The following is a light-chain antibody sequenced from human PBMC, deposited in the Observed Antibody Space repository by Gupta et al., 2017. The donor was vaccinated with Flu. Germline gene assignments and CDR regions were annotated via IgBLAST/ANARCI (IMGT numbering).Light chain of an antibody. V-gene: IGKV3-20*01. J-gene: IGKJ2*01. CDR2: GAS. CDR1: QSVTNIY. Sequence: DIVLTQSPSTMSLSPGERATLSCRASQSVTNIYLAWYQQKPGHSPRLLIYGASNRATGTPDRFSGSGSGTDFTLTIRRLESEDFALYYCQQYASSPPYTFGQGTKLEIE. CDR3: QQYASSPPYT.